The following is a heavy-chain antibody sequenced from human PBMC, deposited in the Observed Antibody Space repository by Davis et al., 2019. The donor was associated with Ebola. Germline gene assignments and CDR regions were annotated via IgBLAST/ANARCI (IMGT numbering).Heavy chain of an antibody. CDR2: ISYDGSNK. CDR3: AKGATEYSSSSGGDY. J-gene: IGHJ4*02. V-gene: IGHV3-30*18. CDR1: GFTFSSYG. D-gene: IGHD6-6*01. Sequence: PGGSLRLSCAASGFTFSSYGMHWVRQAPGKGLEWVAVISYDGSNKYYADSVKGRFTISRDNSKNTLYLQMNSLRAEDTAVYYCAKGATEYSSSSGGDYWGQGTLVTVSS.